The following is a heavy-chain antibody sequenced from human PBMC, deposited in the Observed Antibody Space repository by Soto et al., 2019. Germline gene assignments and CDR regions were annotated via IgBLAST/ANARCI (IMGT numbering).Heavy chain of an antibody. CDR2: MNYRGIT. CDR3: ARDGLSGGDAFDI. V-gene: IGHV4-31*03. Sequence: QVQLQESGPGLLKPSQTLSLTCTVSGGSIRSDGYYWSWIRQRPGKGLEWIGYMNYRGITYYNPSLKSRLTISEDTSKNHFSLNLNSVTAADTAVYYCARDGLSGGDAFDIWDQGTMVVVSS. CDR1: GGSIRSDGYY. J-gene: IGHJ3*02. D-gene: IGHD3-10*01.